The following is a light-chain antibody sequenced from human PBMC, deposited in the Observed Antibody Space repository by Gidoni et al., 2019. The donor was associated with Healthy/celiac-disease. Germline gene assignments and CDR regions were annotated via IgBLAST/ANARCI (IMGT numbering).Light chain of an antibody. CDR2: EGS. Sequence: QSALTQHPSASGSLGQSVTISCTGTSSDVGRYNYVSWYQQNPGKAPKLMIYEGSKRPSGVPDRFSGSKSGNTASLTGAGLQAEEEADYYCSSYVGRPGVVFGGGTKLTVL. CDR3: SSYVGRPGVV. J-gene: IGLJ3*02. V-gene: IGLV2-8*01. CDR1: SSDVGRYNY.